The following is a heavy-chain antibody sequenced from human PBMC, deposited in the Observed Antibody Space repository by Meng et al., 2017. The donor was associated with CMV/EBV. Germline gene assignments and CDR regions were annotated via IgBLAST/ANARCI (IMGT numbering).Heavy chain of an antibody. Sequence: QLHLQESGPGLVKPSENLSLTCTVSGGSISSSSYYWGWIRQPPGKGLEWIGSIYYSGSTYYNPSLKSRVTISVDTSKNQFSLKLSSVTAADTAVYYCARDLSNPLVVPAAYNWFDPWGQGTLVTVSS. D-gene: IGHD2-2*01. V-gene: IGHV4-39*07. CDR2: IYYSGST. J-gene: IGHJ5*02. CDR1: GGSISSSSYY. CDR3: ARDLSNPLVVPAAYNWFDP.